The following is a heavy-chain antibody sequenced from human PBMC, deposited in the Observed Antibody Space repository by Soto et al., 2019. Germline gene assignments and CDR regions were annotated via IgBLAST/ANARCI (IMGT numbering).Heavy chain of an antibody. V-gene: IGHV3-30*04. CDR3: ARGPIGDAAMVTNYFDY. CDR2: LSFDGNNI. J-gene: IGHJ4*02. CDR1: GFTFSNHA. D-gene: IGHD5-18*01. Sequence: QVQLVESGGGVVQPGRSLRLSCAASGFTFSNHALHWVRQAPGKGLEWVAVLSFDGNNIHYADSVKGRFTVSRDNSRNTLFLQMNSLRPEDTALYYCARGPIGDAAMVTNYFDYWGQGTLVTVSS.